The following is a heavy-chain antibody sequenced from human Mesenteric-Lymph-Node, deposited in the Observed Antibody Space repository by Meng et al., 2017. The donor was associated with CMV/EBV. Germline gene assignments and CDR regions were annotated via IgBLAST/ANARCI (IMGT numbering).Heavy chain of an antibody. CDR1: GFIFDDYG. J-gene: IGHJ4*02. D-gene: IGHD6-25*01. V-gene: IGHV3-20*04. CDR2: IKWNGETT. CDR3: ARGFSSDGGRH. Sequence: LSLTCAASGFIFDDYGMSWVRQAPGKGLEWVSGIKWNGETTDYADSVKGRFSISRDNVKNFLYLQMNSLRVEDTASYYCARGFSSDGGRHLGQGTLVTVSS.